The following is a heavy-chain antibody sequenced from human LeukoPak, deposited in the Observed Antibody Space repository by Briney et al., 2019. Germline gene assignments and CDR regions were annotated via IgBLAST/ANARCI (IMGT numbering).Heavy chain of an antibody. CDR2: INHSGST. D-gene: IGHD3-22*01. Sequence: PSETLSLTCTVSGGSISSGGYYWSWLRQPPGKGLEWIGEINHSGSTNYNPSLKSRFTISVDTSKNQFSLKLSSVTAADTAVYYCARSHHYYDSSGYLSVGSQKRPRWFDPWGQGTLVTVSS. V-gene: IGHV4-39*07. CDR1: GGSISSGGYY. J-gene: IGHJ5*02. CDR3: ARSHHYYDSSGYLSVGSQKRPRWFDP.